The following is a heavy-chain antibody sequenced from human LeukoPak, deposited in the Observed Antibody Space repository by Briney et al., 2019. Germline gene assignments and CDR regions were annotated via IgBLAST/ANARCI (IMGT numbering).Heavy chain of an antibody. CDR1: GFIFSRHG. J-gene: IGHJ3*02. CDR2: TSADDSDK. V-gene: IGHV3-30*18. Sequence: GRSLRLSCAASGFIFSRHGMHWVRQAPGKGLEWMAFTSADDSDKYYADSVKGRFTISRDNSKNTLYLQLNSLSAEDTAMYYCAKDRRLRIISPGGAFDIWGQGTMVTVSS. D-gene: IGHD4-17*01. CDR3: AKDRRLRIISPGGAFDI.